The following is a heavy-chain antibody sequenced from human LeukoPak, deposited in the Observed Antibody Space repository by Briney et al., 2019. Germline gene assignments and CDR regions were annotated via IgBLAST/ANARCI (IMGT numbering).Heavy chain of an antibody. CDR3: ARKSEPFDP. Sequence: SETLSLTCTVSGCSISSSSYYWGWIRQPPGKGLEWIGSIYYSGSTYYNPSLKSRVTISVDTSKNQFSLKVSSVTAADTAVYYCARKSEPFDPWGQGTLVTVSS. V-gene: IGHV4-39*01. CDR1: GCSISSSSYY. CDR2: IYYSGST. J-gene: IGHJ5*02.